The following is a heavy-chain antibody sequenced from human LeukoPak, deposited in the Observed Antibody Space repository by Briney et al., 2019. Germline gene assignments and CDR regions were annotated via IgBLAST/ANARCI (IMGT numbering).Heavy chain of an antibody. Sequence: GGSLRLSCAASAFTFSSYWVHWVRQAPGKGLVWVSRINSDGISTSYADSVKGRLTISRDNAKNTLYLQMNSLRAEDTAVYYCAKGGATVIDYWGQGTLVTVSS. CDR1: AFTFSSYW. J-gene: IGHJ4*02. CDR3: AKGGATVIDY. V-gene: IGHV3-74*01. CDR2: INSDGIST. D-gene: IGHD4-17*01.